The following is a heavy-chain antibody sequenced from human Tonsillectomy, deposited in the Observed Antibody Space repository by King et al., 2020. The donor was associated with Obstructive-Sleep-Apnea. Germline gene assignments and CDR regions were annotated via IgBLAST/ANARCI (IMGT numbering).Heavy chain of an antibody. CDR2: IDWNSDNV. D-gene: IGHD3-10*01. J-gene: IGHJ4*02. CDR3: TKDIRKYYGSGTVFDH. Sequence: VQLVESGGGLVQPGRSLRLSCAASGFTFDDSAMHWVRQAPGKGLEWVSGIDWNSDNVDYADSVKGRFTISRDNAKNSLHLQMNSLKPEDTALYYSTKDIRKYYGSGTVFDHWGQGTLVTVSS. CDR1: GFTFDDSA. V-gene: IGHV3-9*01.